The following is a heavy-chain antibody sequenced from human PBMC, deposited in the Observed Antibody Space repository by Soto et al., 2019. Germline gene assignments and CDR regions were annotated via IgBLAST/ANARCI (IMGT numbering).Heavy chain of an antibody. CDR1: GFTFSSYS. J-gene: IGHJ4*02. V-gene: IGHV3-21*01. D-gene: IGHD5-12*01. CDR3: ARDLLVAKYDPPYYFDY. CDR2: ISSSSSYI. Sequence: EVQLVESGGGLVKPGGSLRLSCAASGFTFSSYSMNWVRQAPGKGLEWVSAISSSSSYIYYADSVKGRFTISRDNAKNSLYLQMSSLSAEDTAVYYCARDLLVAKYDPPYYFDYWGQGTLVTVSS.